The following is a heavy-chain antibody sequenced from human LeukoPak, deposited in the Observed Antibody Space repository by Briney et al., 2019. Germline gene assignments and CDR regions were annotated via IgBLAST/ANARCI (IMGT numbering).Heavy chain of an antibody. V-gene: IGHV4-4*07. Sequence: SDTLSLTCTVSGGAISGYYWSWIRQPAGKGLVWLGRVYSSGSTKYNPSLESRVTMSVDTSKNQFSLKLNFVTAADTAVYYCARVGSGYDFFDYWGQGTLVTVSS. D-gene: IGHD3/OR15-3a*01. CDR1: GGAISGYY. J-gene: IGHJ4*02. CDR2: VYSSGST. CDR3: ARVGSGYDFFDY.